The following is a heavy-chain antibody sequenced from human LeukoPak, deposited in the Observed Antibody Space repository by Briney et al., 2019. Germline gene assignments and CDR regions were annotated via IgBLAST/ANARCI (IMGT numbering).Heavy chain of an antibody. CDR1: GYTFTSYD. J-gene: IGHJ4*02. CDR2: MNPNSGNT. D-gene: IGHD6-19*01. CDR3: ARGLRRTLASLGSGPLSY. V-gene: IGHV1-8*01. Sequence: GASVKVSCKASGYTFTSYDINWVRRATGQGLEWMGWMNPNSGNTGYAQKFQGRVTMTRNTSISTAYMELSSLRSEDTAVYYCARGLRRTLASLGSGPLSYWGQGTLVTVSS.